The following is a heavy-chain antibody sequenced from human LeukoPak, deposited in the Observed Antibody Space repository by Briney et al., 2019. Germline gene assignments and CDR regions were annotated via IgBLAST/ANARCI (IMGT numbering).Heavy chain of an antibody. CDR2: INPNSGGT. Sequence: ASVKVSCKASGYTFTGQDMHWVRQAPGQGLEWMGRINPNSGGTNYAQKFQGRVTMTRDTSISTAYMELSRLRSDDTAVYYCARDALAAAGLYYYYYYYMDVWGKGTTVTVSS. V-gene: IGHV1-2*06. J-gene: IGHJ6*03. D-gene: IGHD6-13*01. CDR3: ARDALAAAGLYYYYYYYMDV. CDR1: GYTFTGQD.